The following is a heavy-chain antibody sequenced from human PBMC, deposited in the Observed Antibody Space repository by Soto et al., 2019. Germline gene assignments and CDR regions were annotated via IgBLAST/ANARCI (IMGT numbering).Heavy chain of an antibody. D-gene: IGHD6-19*01. CDR3: TKDMYSSGWYYYDY. CDR1: GFTFDDYT. J-gene: IGHJ4*02. Sequence: PGGSLRLSCAASGFTFDDYTMHWVRQTPEKGLEWVPLISRDGGTTNYADSVKGRFTISRDNSKNSLYLQMNSLRSEDTALYYCTKDMYSSGWYYYDYWGQGTLVTVSS. V-gene: IGHV3-43*01. CDR2: ISRDGGTT.